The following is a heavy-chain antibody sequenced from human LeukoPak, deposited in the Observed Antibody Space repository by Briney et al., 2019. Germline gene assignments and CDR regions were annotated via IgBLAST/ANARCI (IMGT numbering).Heavy chain of an antibody. CDR2: ISGSGGST. D-gene: IGHD5-24*01. CDR1: GFTFSSYG. J-gene: IGHJ4*02. CDR3: ARDLGWLQLCF. Sequence: GGTLRLSCAASGFTFSSYGMSWVRQAPGKGLEWVSAISGSGGSTYYADSVKGRFTISRDNSKNTLYLQMNSLRAEDTAVYYCARDLGWLQLCFGGQGTLVTVSS. V-gene: IGHV3-23*01.